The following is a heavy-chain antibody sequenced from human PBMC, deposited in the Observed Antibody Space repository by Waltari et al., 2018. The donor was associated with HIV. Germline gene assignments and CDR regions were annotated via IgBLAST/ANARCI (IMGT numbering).Heavy chain of an antibody. CDR2: ISAYNGNT. Sequence: QVQLVQSGAEVKKPGASVKVSCKASGYTFTSYGISWVRQAPGQGLEWMGWISAYNGNTNYAQKLQGRVTMTTDTSTSTAYMELRSLRSDDTAVYYCARGESYYDSSGFFAFDIWGQGTMVTVSS. D-gene: IGHD3-22*01. CDR3: ARGESYYDSSGFFAFDI. J-gene: IGHJ3*02. CDR1: GYTFTSYG. V-gene: IGHV1-18*01.